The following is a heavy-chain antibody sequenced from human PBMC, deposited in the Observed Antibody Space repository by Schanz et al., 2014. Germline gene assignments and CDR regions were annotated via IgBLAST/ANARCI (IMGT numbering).Heavy chain of an antibody. CDR3: ARFLARYQYYGVDV. Sequence: DVQLLESGGGLVQPGESLRLSCAASGFTFTTYAMTWVRQAPGKGLEWVSNISPTGSSTYYADSVKGRFTISRDNGETSVYLQINSLRVEDTAVYYCARFLARYQYYGVDVWGQGTTVIVSS. CDR2: ISPTGSST. J-gene: IGHJ6*02. CDR1: GFTFTTYA. V-gene: IGHV3-23*01. D-gene: IGHD3-3*01.